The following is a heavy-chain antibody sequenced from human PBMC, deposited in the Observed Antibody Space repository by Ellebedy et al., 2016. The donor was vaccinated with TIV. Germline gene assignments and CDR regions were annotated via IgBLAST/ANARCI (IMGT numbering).Heavy chain of an antibody. D-gene: IGHD5-24*01. Sequence: GESLKISCAASGFLFSSYTMRWVRQAPGKGLESVPVLSGTGVSPDYADSVKGRFTISRDNSKNTAYRQMNSLKAEDTAVYYWAKTEGRDGYGRYFYGMEVWGRGTTVTVSS. CDR1: GFLFSSYT. V-gene: IGHV3-23*01. CDR3: AKTEGRDGYGRYFYGMEV. J-gene: IGHJ6*02. CDR2: LSGTGVSP.